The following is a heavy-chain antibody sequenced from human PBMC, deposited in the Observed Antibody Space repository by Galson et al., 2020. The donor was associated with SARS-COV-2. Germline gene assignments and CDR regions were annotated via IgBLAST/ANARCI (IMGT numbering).Heavy chain of an antibody. V-gene: IGHV4-4*07. CDR3: AREKLASGWYNWFDP. CDR2: IYTSGST. J-gene: IGHJ5*02. CDR1: GGSISSYY. Sequence: SETLSLTCTASGGSISSYYWSWIRQPAGKGLEWIGRIYTSGSTNYNPSLKSRVTMSVDTSKNQFSLKLSSVTAADTAVYYCAREKLASGWYNWFDPWGQGTLVTVSS. D-gene: IGHD6-13*01.